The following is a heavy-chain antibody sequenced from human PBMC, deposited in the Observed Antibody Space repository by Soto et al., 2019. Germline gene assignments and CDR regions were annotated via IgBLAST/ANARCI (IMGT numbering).Heavy chain of an antibody. V-gene: IGHV3-23*01. CDR1: KFLFSSYA. CDR2: ISGSGGSA. J-gene: IGHJ2*01. Sequence: EVQLLESGGGLVQPGGSLTLSCAASKFLFSSYAMTWVRQAPGKGLEWVSLISGSGGSANYVDSVKGRFTISRDNSNKTLYLQMNSLRVEDTAVYYCAKGRPPFDLWGRGTLVTVSS. CDR3: AKGRPPFDL.